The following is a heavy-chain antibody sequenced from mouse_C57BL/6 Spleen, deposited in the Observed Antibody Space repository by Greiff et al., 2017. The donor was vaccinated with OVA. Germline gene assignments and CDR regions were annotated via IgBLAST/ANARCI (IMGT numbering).Heavy chain of an antibody. CDR1: GYAFSSSW. CDR3: ARDYGSSLYYYAMDN. Sequence: QVQLQQSGPELVKPGASVKISCKASGYAFSSSWMNWVKQRPGKGLEWIGRIYPGDGDTNYNGKFKGKATLTADKSSSTAYMQLSSLTSEDSAVYICARDYGSSLYYYAMDNWGQGTSVTVSS. V-gene: IGHV1-82*01. D-gene: IGHD1-1*01. CDR2: IYPGDGDT. J-gene: IGHJ4*01.